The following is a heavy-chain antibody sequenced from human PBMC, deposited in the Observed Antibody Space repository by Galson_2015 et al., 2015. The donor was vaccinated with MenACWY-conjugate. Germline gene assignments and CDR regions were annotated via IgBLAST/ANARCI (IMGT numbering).Heavy chain of an antibody. CDR1: GFTFTSIW. CDR3: ATSAAAPGND. Sequence: SLRLSCAASGFTFTSIWMSWVRQASGKGLEWLANVNEIGDVKFYAASVKGRFSIARDNTKNSVYLQLSSLRAEDTAVYYCATSAAAPGNDWGPGTLVTVSS. V-gene: IGHV3-7*01. D-gene: IGHD4-23*01. CDR2: VNEIGDVK. J-gene: IGHJ4*02.